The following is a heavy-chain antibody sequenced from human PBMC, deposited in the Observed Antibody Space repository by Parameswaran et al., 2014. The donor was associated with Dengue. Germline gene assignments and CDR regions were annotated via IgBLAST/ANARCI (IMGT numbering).Heavy chain of an antibody. V-gene: IGHV4-34*01. Sequence: RWIRQPPGKGLEWIGEINHSGSTNYNPSLKSRVTISVDTSKNQFSLKLSSVTAADTAVYYCARGVPAARRRGYSGYSFDYWARNLVTVSS. CDR2: INHSGST. CDR3: ARGVPAARRRGYSGYSFDY. J-gene: IGHJ4*01. D-gene: IGHD5-12*01.